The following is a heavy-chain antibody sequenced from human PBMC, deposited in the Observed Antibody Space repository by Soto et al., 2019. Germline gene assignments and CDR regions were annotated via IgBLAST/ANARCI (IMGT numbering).Heavy chain of an antibody. J-gene: IGHJ4*02. D-gene: IGHD3-22*01. CDR1: GFTFSSYA. V-gene: IGHV3-23*01. Sequence: GGSRRLSCAASGFTFSSYAMSWVRQAPGKGLEWVSAISGSGGSTYYADSVKGRFTISRDNSKNTLYLQMNSLRAEDTAVYYCAKGYSSGYDFDYWGQGTLVTVSS. CDR3: AKGYSSGYDFDY. CDR2: ISGSGGST.